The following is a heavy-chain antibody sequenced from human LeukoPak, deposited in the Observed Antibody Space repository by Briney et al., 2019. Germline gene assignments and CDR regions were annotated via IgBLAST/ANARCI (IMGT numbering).Heavy chain of an antibody. Sequence: GGSLRLSCAASGFTFSNAWMSWVRQAPGKGLEWIGRIKSKTDGGTTDYAAPVKGRFTISRDDSKNTLYLQMNSLKTEDTAVYYCTTDHNGDYFVDYWGQGTLVTVSS. CDR3: TTDHNGDYFVDY. J-gene: IGHJ4*02. V-gene: IGHV3-15*01. CDR1: GFTFSNAW. CDR2: IKSKTDGGTT. D-gene: IGHD4-17*01.